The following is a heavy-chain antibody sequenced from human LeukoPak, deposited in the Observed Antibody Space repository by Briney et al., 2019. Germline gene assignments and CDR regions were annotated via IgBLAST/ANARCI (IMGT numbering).Heavy chain of an antibody. V-gene: IGHV3-33*03. J-gene: IGHJ4*02. D-gene: IGHD3-22*01. CDR3: ARHSSIWHSIDY. CDR1: GFTFSSYG. CDR2: IWYDGSNK. Sequence: GGSLRLSCAASGFTFSSYGMHWVRQAPGKGLEWVAVIWYDGSNKYYADSVKGRFTVSRDNAKNTLYLQMNSLRAEDTAVYYCARHSSIWHSIDYWGQGTLVTVSS.